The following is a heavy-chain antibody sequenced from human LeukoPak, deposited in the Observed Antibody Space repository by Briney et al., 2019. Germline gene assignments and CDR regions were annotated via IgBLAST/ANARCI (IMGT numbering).Heavy chain of an antibody. CDR3: ARVGYSGYDIVY. CDR2: IYYSGST. J-gene: IGHJ4*02. Sequence: SETLSLTCTVSGGSISSYYWSWIRQPPGKGLEWIGYIYYSGSTKYNPSLKSRVTISVDTSKNQFSLKLSSVTAADTAVYYCARVGYSGYDIVYWGQGTLVTVSS. D-gene: IGHD5-12*01. CDR1: GGSISSYY. V-gene: IGHV4-59*01.